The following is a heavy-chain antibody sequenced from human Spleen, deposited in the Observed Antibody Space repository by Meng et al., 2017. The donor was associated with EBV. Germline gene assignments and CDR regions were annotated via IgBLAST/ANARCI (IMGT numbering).Heavy chain of an antibody. D-gene: IGHD5-24*01. Sequence: QLPLQQWGSGLWRPSETLSLTCTVLADSFNDFTWSWVRQSPGRGLEWIGEVTHNGSTIYHPSLKSRVAISVDTSKKQFSLTLHSLTAADTGIYFCASSPGEMATVLDFWDRGTLVTVSS. CDR3: ASSPGEMATVLDF. CDR2: VTHNGST. J-gene: IGHJ4*02. CDR1: ADSFNDFT. V-gene: IGHV4-34*01.